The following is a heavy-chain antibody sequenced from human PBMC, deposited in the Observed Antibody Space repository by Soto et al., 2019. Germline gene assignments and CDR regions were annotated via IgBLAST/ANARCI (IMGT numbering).Heavy chain of an antibody. Sequence: ASVKVSCKASGYTFTSYGISWVRQAPGQGLKWMGWISAYNGNTNYAQKLQGRVTMTTDTSTSTAYMELRSLRSDDTAVYYCARYYDFWSGYPPPFDYWGQGTLVTVSS. V-gene: IGHV1-18*04. CDR3: ARYYDFWSGYPPPFDY. J-gene: IGHJ4*02. CDR2: ISAYNGNT. D-gene: IGHD3-3*01. CDR1: GYTFTSYG.